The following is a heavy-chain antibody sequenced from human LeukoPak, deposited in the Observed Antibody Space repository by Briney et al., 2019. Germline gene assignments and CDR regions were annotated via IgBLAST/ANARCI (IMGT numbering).Heavy chain of an antibody. CDR2: ISSSSSYI. J-gene: IGHJ1*01. CDR1: GFTFSSYS. D-gene: IGHD3-22*01. CDR3: ARKDSSGYTYFQH. V-gene: IGHV3-21*01. Sequence: GGSLRLSCAASGFTFSSYSMNWVRRAPGKGLEWVSSISSSSSYIYYADSVKGRFTISRDNAKSSLYLQMNSLRAEDTAVYYCARKDSSGYTYFQHWGQGTLVTVSS.